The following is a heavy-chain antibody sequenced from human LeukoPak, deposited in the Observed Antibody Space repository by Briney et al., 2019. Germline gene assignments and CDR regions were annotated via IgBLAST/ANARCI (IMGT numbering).Heavy chain of an antibody. D-gene: IGHD1-26*01. CDR3: ARDSGSYGRTFDI. V-gene: IGHV4-61*01. J-gene: IGHJ3*02. CDR2: IFYTGST. CDR1: GGSVSSGNYY. Sequence: SETLSLTCTVSGGSVSSGNYYWSWIRQPPGKGLEWIGYIFYTGSTNYNPSLKSRVTISLDTSTSQFSLKLSSVTAADTAVYYCARDSGSYGRTFDIWGQGTVVTVSS.